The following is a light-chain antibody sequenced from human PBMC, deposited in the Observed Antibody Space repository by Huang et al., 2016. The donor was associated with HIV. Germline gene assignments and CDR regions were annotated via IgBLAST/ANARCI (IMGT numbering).Light chain of an antibody. J-gene: IGKJ2*01. CDR2: LAS. V-gene: IGKV2-28*01. CDR1: QSLLHNNRYNY. CDR3: MQDLQTPYT. Sequence: DIVMTQSSLSLPVPPGEAASISCMSSQSLLHNNRYNYLSWYLQKPGQSPQLLISLASNRAPGVPDRFSGSGSGTDFTLKISRVEAEDAGVYYCMQDLQTPYTFGQGTKLEIK.